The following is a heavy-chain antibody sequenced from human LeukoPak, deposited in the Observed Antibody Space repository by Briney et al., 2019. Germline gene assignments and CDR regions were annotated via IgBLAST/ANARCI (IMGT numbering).Heavy chain of an antibody. V-gene: IGHV1-2*02. CDR3: ARDLPGPRYFDWFNPSP. D-gene: IGHD3-9*01. J-gene: IGHJ5*02. CDR2: INPNSGGT. Sequence: GASVKVSCKASGYTFTGYYMHWVRQAPGQGLEWMGWINPNSGGTNYAQKFQGRVTMTRDTSISTAYMELSRLRSDDTAVYDCARDLPGPRYFDWFNPSPWGQGTLVTVSS. CDR1: GYTFTGYY.